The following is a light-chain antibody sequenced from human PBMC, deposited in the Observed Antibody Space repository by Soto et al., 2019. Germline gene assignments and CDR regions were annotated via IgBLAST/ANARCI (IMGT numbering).Light chain of an antibody. Sequence: DIQMTQSPSSLSASVGDRVTITCRTSQSISGYLNWYQQKPGKAPKLLIYAASSLQSGVPSRFSGSGSGTDFTLTSSSLQPEDFATYYCQQSYSTPCTFGGGTKVEIK. CDR2: AAS. J-gene: IGKJ4*01. CDR1: QSISGY. V-gene: IGKV1-39*01. CDR3: QQSYSTPCT.